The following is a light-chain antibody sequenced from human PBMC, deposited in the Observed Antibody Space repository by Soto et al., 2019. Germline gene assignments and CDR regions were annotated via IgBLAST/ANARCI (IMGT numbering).Light chain of an antibody. CDR3: QQYNSYWT. J-gene: IGKJ1*01. CDR2: DAS. CDR1: QSISSW. V-gene: IGKV1-5*01. Sequence: DIQMTQSPSSLSSSVGDRVTITCRASQSISSWLAWYQQKPGKAPKLLIYDASSFESGLPSSFSGSASATEFTLTISSLQPDDFATYYCQQYNSYWTFGQGTKVDIK.